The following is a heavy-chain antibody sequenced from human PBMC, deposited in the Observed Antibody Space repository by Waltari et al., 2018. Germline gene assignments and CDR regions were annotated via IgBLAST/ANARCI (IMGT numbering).Heavy chain of an antibody. J-gene: IGHJ4*02. D-gene: IGHD3-10*01. Sequence: QVQLQESGPGLVKPSQTLSLTCSVSGGSITSGGHSWTWIRQYPGKGLEWIGYIYNSGYTYYNPSLKSRLSISLDTSKNQFSLKLSSLTAADTAVYYCARAFYHGSGTYGDSWGQGTLVTVSS. CDR2: IYNSGYT. V-gene: IGHV4-31*03. CDR3: ARAFYHGSGTYGDS. CDR1: GGSITSGGHS.